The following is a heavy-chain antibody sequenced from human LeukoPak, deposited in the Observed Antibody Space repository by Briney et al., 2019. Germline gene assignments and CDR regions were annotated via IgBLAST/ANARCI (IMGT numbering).Heavy chain of an antibody. CDR3: ARGHLGLSP. CDR2: FHNSRTT. CDR1: GGSISGYS. V-gene: IGHV4-59*01. Sequence: SETLSPTCTASGGSISGYSWTWIRQPPGQGLEWIGYFHNSRTTSYNPSLTGRVIISVDTAMDQISLKLNSVTAADTAVYYCARGHLGLSPWGQGTLVTVSS. D-gene: IGHD3-10*01. J-gene: IGHJ5*02.